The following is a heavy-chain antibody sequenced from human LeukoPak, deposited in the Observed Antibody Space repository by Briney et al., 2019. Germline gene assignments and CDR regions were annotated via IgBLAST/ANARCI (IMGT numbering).Heavy chain of an antibody. Sequence: SETLSLTCTVSGGSIGSSRDYWAWLRQPPGKGLEWIANIYYSGSTNYNPSLRSRVPISVDTSKNQFSLKLSSVTAADTAVYYCASGITRAGGVWFDPWGQGTLVTVSS. CDR1: GGSIGSSRDY. CDR3: ASGITRAGGVWFDP. CDR2: IYYSGST. D-gene: IGHD1-20*01. J-gene: IGHJ5*02. V-gene: IGHV4-61*05.